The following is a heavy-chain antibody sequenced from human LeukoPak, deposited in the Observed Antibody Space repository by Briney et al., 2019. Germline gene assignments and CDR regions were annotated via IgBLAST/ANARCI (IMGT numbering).Heavy chain of an antibody. D-gene: IGHD2-2*01. Sequence: GGSLRLSCAASGFTFSSYGMHWVRQAPGKGLEWVAIIWYDGSSKYYGDSVKGRFTISRDNSKNTLYLQMNSLRAEDTALYYCAKLGCTGTFCYANYWGQGTLVTVSS. CDR3: AKLGCTGTFCYANY. CDR2: IWYDGSSK. CDR1: GFTFSSYG. J-gene: IGHJ4*02. V-gene: IGHV3-33*06.